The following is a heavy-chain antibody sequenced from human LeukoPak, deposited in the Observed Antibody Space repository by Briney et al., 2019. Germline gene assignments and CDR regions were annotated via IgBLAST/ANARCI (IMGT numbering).Heavy chain of an antibody. CDR1: GFTFSSYS. CDR2: MSSSGTYI. Sequence: GGSLRLSCAASGFTFSSYSMNWVRQAPGKGLEWVSFMSSSGTYIYYADSVKGRFTISRDNAKSALHLQMNSLRAEDTAVYYCARESYDNSGFDYWGQGTLVTVS. J-gene: IGHJ4*02. V-gene: IGHV3-21*01. CDR3: ARESYDNSGFDY. D-gene: IGHD3-22*01.